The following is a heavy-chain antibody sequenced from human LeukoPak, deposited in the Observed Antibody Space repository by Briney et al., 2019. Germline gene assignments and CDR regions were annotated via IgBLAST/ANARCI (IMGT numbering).Heavy chain of an antibody. J-gene: IGHJ4*02. CDR1: GYTLTELS. CDR3: ATDPLAAAALFAFDY. CDR2: FDPEDGET. V-gene: IGHV1-24*01. Sequence: ASVKVSCKVSGYTLTELSMHWVRQAPGKGLEWMGGFDPEDGETIYAQKFQGRVTMTEDTSTDTAYMELSSLRSEDTAVYYCATDPLAAAALFAFDYWGQGTLVTASS. D-gene: IGHD6-13*01.